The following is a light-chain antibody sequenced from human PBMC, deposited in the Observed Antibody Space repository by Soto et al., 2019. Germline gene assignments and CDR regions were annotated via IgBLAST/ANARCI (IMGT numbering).Light chain of an antibody. J-gene: IGKJ3*01. CDR1: QGISSY. CDR2: AAF. V-gene: IGKV1-8*01. Sequence: AIRMTQSPSSFSASTGDRVTITCRASQGISSYLAWYQQKPGKAPKLLIYAAFTLQSGVRSRFSGSGSGTDFTLTISCLQSEDFATYYGQQYYSYPRTFGPGTKVDI. CDR3: QQYYSYPRT.